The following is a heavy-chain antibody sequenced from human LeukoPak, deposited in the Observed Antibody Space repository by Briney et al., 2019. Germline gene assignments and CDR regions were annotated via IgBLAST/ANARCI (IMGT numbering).Heavy chain of an antibody. V-gene: IGHV1-69*01. D-gene: IGHD2-15*01. J-gene: IGHJ3*02. CDR1: GGTFSSYA. Sequence: GASVRVSCKASGGTFSSYAISWVRQAPGQGLEWMGGIIPIFGTANYAQKFQGRVTITADESTSTAYMELSSLRSEDTAVYYCARGRSATAFDIWGQGTMVTVSS. CDR2: IIPIFGTA. CDR3: ARGRSATAFDI.